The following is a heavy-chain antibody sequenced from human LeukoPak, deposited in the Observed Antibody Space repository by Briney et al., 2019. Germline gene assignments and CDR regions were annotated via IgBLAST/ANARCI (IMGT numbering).Heavy chain of an antibody. V-gene: IGHV3-21*01. D-gene: IGHD2-15*01. J-gene: IGHJ3*02. CDR2: ISSSSSYI. CDR3: ARRGNGVAATPDAFDI. CDR1: GFTFSSYS. Sequence: GGSLRLSCAASGFTFSSYSMNWVRRAPGKGLEWVSSISSSSSYIYYADSVKGRFTISRDNAKNSLYLQMNSLRAEDTAVYYCARRGNGVAATPDAFDIWGQGTMVTVSS.